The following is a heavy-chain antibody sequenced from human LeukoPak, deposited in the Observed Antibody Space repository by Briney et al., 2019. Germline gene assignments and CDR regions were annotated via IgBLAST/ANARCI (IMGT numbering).Heavy chain of an antibody. V-gene: IGHV3-23*01. J-gene: IGHJ6*02. Sequence: PGGSLRLSCAASGFTFRDYTMTWVRQAPGKGLEWVSTISGRGDDTHYADSVKGRFTISRDNSKNTLYLQMNSLRAEDTAVYYCAKDRESLYCSSTSCPAGGMDVWGQGTTVTVSS. CDR1: GFTFRDYT. CDR2: ISGRGDDT. D-gene: IGHD2-2*01. CDR3: AKDRESLYCSSTSCPAGGMDV.